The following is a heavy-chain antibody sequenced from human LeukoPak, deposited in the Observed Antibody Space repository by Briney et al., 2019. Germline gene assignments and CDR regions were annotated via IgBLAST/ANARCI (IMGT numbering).Heavy chain of an antibody. Sequence: SETLSLTCTVSGGSIRSYYWSWIRQPPGKGLEWIGNIYYSGSTNYNPSLKSRVTISVDTSKNQFSLKLSSVTAADTAVYYCARAPPYFDILTEYFFDYWGQGTLVTVSS. D-gene: IGHD3-9*01. V-gene: IGHV4-59*01. CDR1: GGSIRSYY. CDR3: ARAPPYFDILTEYFFDY. CDR2: IYYSGST. J-gene: IGHJ4*02.